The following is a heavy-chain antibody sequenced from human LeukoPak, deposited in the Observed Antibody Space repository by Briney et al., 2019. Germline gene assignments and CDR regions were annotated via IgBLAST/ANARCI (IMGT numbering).Heavy chain of an antibody. Sequence: ASVKVSCKASGYSFTGYYMHWVRQAPGQGLEWMGIINPSGGSSRYAQRFQGRVTMTRDTSTSTVYMELSSLRSEDTAVYYCARVLDYNGNSPYLDYWGQGSLVTVSS. CDR3: ARVLDYNGNSPYLDY. J-gene: IGHJ4*02. V-gene: IGHV1-46*01. CDR1: GYSFTGYY. D-gene: IGHD4-23*01. CDR2: INPSGGSS.